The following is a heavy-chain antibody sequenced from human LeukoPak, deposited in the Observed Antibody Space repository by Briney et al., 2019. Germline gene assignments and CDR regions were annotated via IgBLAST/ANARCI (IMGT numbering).Heavy chain of an antibody. D-gene: IGHD3-9*01. J-gene: IGHJ4*02. CDR3: ASSTWGYDILTGYSSYFDY. V-gene: IGHV4-61*02. Sequence: SQTLSLTCTVSGGSISSGSHYWSWIRQPAGKGLEWIGRIYTSGGTNYNPSLKSRVTISVDISKNQFSLKLSSVTAADTAVYFCASSTWGYDILTGYSSYFDYWGQGTLVTVSS. CDR1: GGSISSGSHY. CDR2: IYTSGGT.